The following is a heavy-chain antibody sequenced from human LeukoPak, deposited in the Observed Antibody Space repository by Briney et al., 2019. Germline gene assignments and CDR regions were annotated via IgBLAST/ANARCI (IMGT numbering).Heavy chain of an antibody. J-gene: IGHJ4*02. CDR2: IGGRGTTI. V-gene: IGHV3-23*01. CDR3: AKDRTDYFDY. CDR1: GFTFSSYA. D-gene: IGHD3/OR15-3a*01. Sequence: PGGSLRLSCAASGFTFSSYAMNWVRQAPGKGLEWVSFIGGRGTTIYYADSVKGRFTISRDSSKNTLYLQMNSLRAEDTAVYYCAKDRTDYFDYWGQGTLVTVSS.